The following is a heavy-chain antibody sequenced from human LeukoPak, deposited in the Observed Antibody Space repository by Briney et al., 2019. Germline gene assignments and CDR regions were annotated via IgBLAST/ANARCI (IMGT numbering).Heavy chain of an antibody. CDR3: ARGDIVVVPAATDY. CDR2: ISSISSYI. V-gene: IGHV3-21*01. Sequence: GGSLRLSCAASGFTFSSYSMNWVRQAPGXGLEWVSSISSISSYIFYADSVKGRFTISRDNAKNSLYLQMNSLRAEDTAVYYCARGDIVVVPAATDYWGQGALVTVSS. J-gene: IGHJ4*02. D-gene: IGHD2-2*01. CDR1: GFTFSSYS.